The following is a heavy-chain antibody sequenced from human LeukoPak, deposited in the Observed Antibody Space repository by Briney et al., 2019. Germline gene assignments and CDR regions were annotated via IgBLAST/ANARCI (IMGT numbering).Heavy chain of an antibody. CDR1: AYTLPGYD. CDR2: MNPNSGNT. J-gene: IGHJ4*02. D-gene: IGHD6-19*01. CDR3: ARGPLAVAGSSFDY. V-gene: IGHV1-8*03. Sequence: ASVKFSSRASAYTLPGYDINWVRQATVQGLEWRGWMNPNSGNTGYAQKFQGRVTITRSPSISTAYMELSSLSSEDTGVYYCARGPLAVAGSSFDYWGQGTLVTVSS.